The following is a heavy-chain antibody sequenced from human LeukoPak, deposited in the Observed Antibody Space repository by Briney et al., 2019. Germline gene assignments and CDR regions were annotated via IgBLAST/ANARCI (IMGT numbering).Heavy chain of an antibody. CDR3: AKDGVGATSLDC. V-gene: IGHV3-23*01. CDR2: ISGGAVSI. Sequence: HPGGSLRLSCAVSGFTFSTCAMSWVRQAPGKGLEWVSVISGGAVSIYYADSVKGRFTISRDNSNNTLYLQMNSLRAEDTAVYYCAKDGVGATSLDCWGQGTLVTVSS. CDR1: GFTFSTCA. D-gene: IGHD1-26*01. J-gene: IGHJ4*02.